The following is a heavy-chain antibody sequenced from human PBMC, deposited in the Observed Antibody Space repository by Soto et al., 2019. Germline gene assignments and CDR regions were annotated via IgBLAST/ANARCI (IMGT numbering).Heavy chain of an antibody. Sequence: SETLSLTCTVSGGSISSYYWSWIRQPPGKGLEWIGYIYYSGSTNYNPSLKSRVTISVDTSKNQFSLKLSSVTAADTAVYYCARVGLGRAAAYNCFEPWGQGTLVTVSS. V-gene: IGHV4-59*01. J-gene: IGHJ5*02. D-gene: IGHD6-13*01. CDR2: IYYSGST. CDR1: GGSISSYY. CDR3: ARVGLGRAAAYNCFEP.